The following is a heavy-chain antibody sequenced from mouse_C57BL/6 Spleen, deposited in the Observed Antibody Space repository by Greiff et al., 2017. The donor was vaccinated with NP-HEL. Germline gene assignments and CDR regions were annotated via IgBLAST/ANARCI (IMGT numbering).Heavy chain of an antibody. CDR1: GFTFSSYA. D-gene: IGHD1-1*01. J-gene: IGHJ4*01. CDR2: ISDGGSYT. Sequence: EVQLVESGGGLVKPGGSLKLSCAASGFTFSSYAMSWVRQTPEKRLEWVATISDGGSYTYYPDNVKGRFTISRDNAKNNLSLQMSHLKSEDTAMYYCARGKEYYGSSLYAMDYWGQGTSVTVSS. V-gene: IGHV5-4*01. CDR3: ARGKEYYGSSLYAMDY.